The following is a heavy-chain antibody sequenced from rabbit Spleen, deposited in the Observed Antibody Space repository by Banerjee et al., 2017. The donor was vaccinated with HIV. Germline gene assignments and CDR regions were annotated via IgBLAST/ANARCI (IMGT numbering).Heavy chain of an antibody. CDR2: MDACYSGVT. CDR1: GFSFSSSYY. D-gene: IGHD2-1*01. J-gene: IGHJ4*01. V-gene: IGHV1S40*01. Sequence: QSLEESGGDLVKPEGSLTLTCTASGFSFSSSYYMCWVRQAPGKGLECIACMDACYSGVTYYASWAKGRFTISKTSSTTVTLQMTSLTAADTATYFCARGAWSNDCMNLWGPGTLVTV. CDR3: ARGAWSNDCMNL.